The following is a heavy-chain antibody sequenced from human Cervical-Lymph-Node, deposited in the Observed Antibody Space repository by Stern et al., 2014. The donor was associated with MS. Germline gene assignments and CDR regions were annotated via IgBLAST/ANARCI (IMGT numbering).Heavy chain of an antibody. CDR3: ALGWEKVVVDY. Sequence: QVQLVQSGAEVKKPGASVKVSCKASGYTFTSYYMHWVRQAPGQGLEWMGIINPSGGSTSYAQKFQGRVTVTRDTCTRTVYMEVGSLRSEDTAVYYSALGWEKVVVDYWGQGTLVTVSS. J-gene: IGHJ4*02. CDR1: GYTFTSYY. CDR2: INPSGGST. D-gene: IGHD3-22*01. V-gene: IGHV1-46*03.